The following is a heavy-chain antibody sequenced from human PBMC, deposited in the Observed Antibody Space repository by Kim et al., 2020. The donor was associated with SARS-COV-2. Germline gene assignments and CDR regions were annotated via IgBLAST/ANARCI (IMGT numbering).Heavy chain of an antibody. J-gene: IGHJ5*02. CDR2: IYYSGST. D-gene: IGHD3-10*01. Sequence: SETLSLTCTVSGGSISSGGYYWSWIRQHPGKGLEWIGYIYYSGSTYYNPSLKSRVTISVDTSKNQFSLKLSSVTAADTAVYYCARENPDGDLIDPWGQGTLVTVSS. CDR1: GGSISSGGYY. V-gene: IGHV4-31*03. CDR3: ARENPDGDLIDP.